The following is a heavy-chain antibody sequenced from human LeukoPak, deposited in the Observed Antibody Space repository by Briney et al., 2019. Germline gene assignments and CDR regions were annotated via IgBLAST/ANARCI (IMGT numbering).Heavy chain of an antibody. D-gene: IGHD1-20*01. CDR3: ARARITGGHFDY. J-gene: IGHJ4*02. CDR2: IIPIFGVA. CDR1: GGTFSSYA. V-gene: IGHV1-69*04. Sequence: SVKVSCKASGGTFSSYAISWVRQAPGQGLEWMGRIIPIFGVANYAQKFQGRVTITADKSTSTAYMELSSLRSEDTAVYYCARARITGGHFDYWGQGTLSPSPQ.